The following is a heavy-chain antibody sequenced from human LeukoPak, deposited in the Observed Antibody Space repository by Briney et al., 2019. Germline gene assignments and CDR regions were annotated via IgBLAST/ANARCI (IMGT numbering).Heavy chain of an antibody. V-gene: IGHV4-31*03. CDR3: ARDRVAAYGMDV. CDR2: IYYSGST. CDR1: GGSISSGGYY. D-gene: IGHD6-13*01. J-gene: IGHJ6*02. Sequence: SQTLSLTCTVSGGSISSGGYYWRWIRQHPGKGLEGIGYIYYSGSTYYNPSLKSRVTISVDTSKNQFSLKLSSVTAADTAVYYCARDRVAAYGMDVWGQGTTVTVSS.